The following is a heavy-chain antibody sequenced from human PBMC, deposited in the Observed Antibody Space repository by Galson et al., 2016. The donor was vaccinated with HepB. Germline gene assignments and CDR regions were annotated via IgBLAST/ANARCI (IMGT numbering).Heavy chain of an antibody. CDR1: GYSFTTYW. J-gene: IGHJ4*02. CDR2: IYPADSDT. Sequence: QSGAEVKKPGESLKISCKGSGYSFTTYWIGWVRQMPGKGLEWMGIIYPADSDTRYNPSFQGQVTLSADRSISTAYLQWSSLKASDTAMYYCARYGNVFGLRTGAFGDWGQGTLVAVSS. CDR3: ARYGNVFGLRTGAFGD. V-gene: IGHV5-51*01. D-gene: IGHD3/OR15-3a*01.